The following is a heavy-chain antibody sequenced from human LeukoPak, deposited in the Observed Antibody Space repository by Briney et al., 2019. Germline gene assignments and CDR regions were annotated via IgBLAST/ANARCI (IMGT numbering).Heavy chain of an antibody. V-gene: IGHV1-69*05. D-gene: IGHD2-8*02. CDR2: IIPIFHTA. CDR1: GGTFSSYA. Sequence: ASVKVSCKASGGTFSSYAISWVRQAPGQGLEWMGGIIPIFHTANYAQKFRGRVTITTDESTSTAYMELTSLTSEDTAVYYCVRDRVEYHYYYHYMDVWGKGTMVTVSS. J-gene: IGHJ6*03. CDR3: VRDRVEYHYYYHYMDV.